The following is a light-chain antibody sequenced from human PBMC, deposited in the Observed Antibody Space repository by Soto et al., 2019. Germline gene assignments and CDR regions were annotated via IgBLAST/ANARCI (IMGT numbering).Light chain of an antibody. Sequence: EIGMTQYPGTLSLSPGERATLSCRASQSVSSSYLAWYQQKPGQAPRLLIYGASSRATGIPDRFSGSGSGTDFTLTISRLEPEDVAVYSCQQYGSSPFTFGPGTKVDIK. CDR2: GAS. J-gene: IGKJ3*01. CDR1: QSVSSSY. CDR3: QQYGSSPFT. V-gene: IGKV3-20*01.